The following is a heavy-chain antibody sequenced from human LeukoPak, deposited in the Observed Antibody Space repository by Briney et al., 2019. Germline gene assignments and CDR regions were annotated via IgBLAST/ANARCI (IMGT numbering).Heavy chain of an antibody. CDR2: ISSSGSTI. V-gene: IGHV3-11*04. D-gene: IGHD2-21*01. CDR3: AIIGTPGETEYYRL. CDR1: GFTFSDYY. Sequence: PGGSQRLSCAASGFTFSDYYMSWIRQAPGKGLEWVSYISSSGSTIYYADSVKGRFTISRDNAQNSLYLQINSLRAEDTAIYYCAIIGTPGETEYYRLWGQGTRVTVSS. J-gene: IGHJ1*01.